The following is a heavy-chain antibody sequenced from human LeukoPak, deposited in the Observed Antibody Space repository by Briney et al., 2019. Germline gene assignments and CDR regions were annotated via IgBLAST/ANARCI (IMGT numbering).Heavy chain of an antibody. CDR3: AKDHIVVVVAATYNWFDP. V-gene: IGHV3-23*01. D-gene: IGHD2-15*01. J-gene: IGHJ5*02. CDR2: ISGSGGST. CDR1: GFTSSSYA. Sequence: GGSLRLSCAASGFTSSSYAMSWVRQAPGKGLEWVSAISGSGGSTYYADSVKGRFTISRDNSKNTLYLQMNSLRAEDTAVYYCAKDHIVVVVAATYNWFDPWGQGTLVTVSS.